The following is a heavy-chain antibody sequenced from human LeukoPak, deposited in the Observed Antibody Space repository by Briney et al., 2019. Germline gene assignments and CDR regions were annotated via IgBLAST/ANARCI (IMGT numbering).Heavy chain of an antibody. CDR2: INSDGSST. Sequence: GGSLRLSCAASGFTFSSYWMHWVRQVPGKGLVWVSRINSDGSSTSYADSVKGRFTISRDNSKNTLYVQMNSLRAEDTAVYYCSTGSGHAFDIWGRGTMVTVSS. D-gene: IGHD3-10*01. CDR3: STGSGHAFDI. J-gene: IGHJ3*02. V-gene: IGHV3-74*01. CDR1: GFTFSSYW.